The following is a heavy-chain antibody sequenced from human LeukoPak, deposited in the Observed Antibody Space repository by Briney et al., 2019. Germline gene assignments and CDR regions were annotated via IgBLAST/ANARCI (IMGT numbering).Heavy chain of an antibody. CDR1: GFTFSSYS. CDR2: ISSSSSYI. V-gene: IGHV3-21*01. D-gene: IGHD3-22*01. CDR3: ARGPPAYYYDSSGYYFSYYYYYMDV. Sequence: GGSLRLSCAASGFTFSSYSMNWVRQAPGKGLEWVSSISSSSSYIYYADSVKGRFTISRDNAKNSLYLQMNSLRAEDTAVYYCARGPPAYYYDSSGYYFSYYYYYMDVWGKGTTVTVSS. J-gene: IGHJ6*03.